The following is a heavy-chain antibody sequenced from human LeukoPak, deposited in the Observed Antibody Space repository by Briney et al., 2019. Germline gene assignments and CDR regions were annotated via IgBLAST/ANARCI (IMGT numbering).Heavy chain of an antibody. V-gene: IGHV3-33*01. D-gene: IGHD5-18*01. CDR1: GFTFSSYG. Sequence: GGCLRLSCAASGFTFSSYGMHWARQAPGKGLEWVAVIWYDGSNKYYADSVKGRFTISRDNSKNTLYLQMNSLRAEDTAVYYCARGNSGYSYGRYYFDYWGQGNLVTVSS. J-gene: IGHJ4*01. CDR2: IWYDGSNK. CDR3: ARGNSGYSYGRYYFDY.